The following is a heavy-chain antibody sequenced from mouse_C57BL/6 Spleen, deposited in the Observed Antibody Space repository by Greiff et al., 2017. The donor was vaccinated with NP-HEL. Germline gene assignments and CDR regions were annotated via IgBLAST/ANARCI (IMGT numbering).Heavy chain of an antibody. J-gene: IGHJ2*01. D-gene: IGHD1-1*01. CDR3: ARRYYGSSYVLDY. CDR2: ISSGSSTI. Sequence: DVQLQESGGGLVKPGGSLKLSCAASGFTFSDYGMHWVRQAPEKGLEWVAYISSGSSTIYYADTVKGRFTISRDNAKNTLFLQMTSLRSEDTAMYYCARRYYGSSYVLDYWGQGTTLTVSS. V-gene: IGHV5-17*01. CDR1: GFTFSDYG.